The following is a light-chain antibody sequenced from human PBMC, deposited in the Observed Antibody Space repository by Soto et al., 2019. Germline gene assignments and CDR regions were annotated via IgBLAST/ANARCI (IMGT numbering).Light chain of an antibody. CDR2: DVI. J-gene: IGLJ1*01. Sequence: QSALIQPRSVSGSPGQSVTISCTGTTSDVGVYQYVSWYRQLPGKAPTLIVYDVITRTSGVPDRVSGSTSGNTAFLTISGLQAEDEADYYCCSYAGDYTIVFGSGTKLTVL. V-gene: IGLV2-11*01. CDR1: TSDVGVYQY. CDR3: CSYAGDYTIV.